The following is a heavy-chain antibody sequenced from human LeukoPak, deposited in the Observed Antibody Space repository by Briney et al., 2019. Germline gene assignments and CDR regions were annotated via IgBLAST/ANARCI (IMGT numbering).Heavy chain of an antibody. CDR1: GGSISSYY. J-gene: IGHJ6*02. CDR2: IYTSGST. V-gene: IGHV4-4*07. D-gene: IGHD3-22*01. CDR3: ARDPYYDSSGYYSGYYYYYGMDV. Sequence: KPSETLSLTCSVSGGSISSYYGSWIRQPPGMGLEWIGRIYTSGSTNYNPSLKSRVTMSVDTSKNQFSLKLSSVTAADTAVYYCARDPYYDSSGYYSGYYYYYGMDVWGQGTTVTVSS.